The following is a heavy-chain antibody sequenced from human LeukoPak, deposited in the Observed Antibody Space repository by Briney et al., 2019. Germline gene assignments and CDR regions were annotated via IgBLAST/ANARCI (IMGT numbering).Heavy chain of an antibody. CDR1: GFTFSSHW. V-gene: IGHV3-74*01. CDR3: VREGYGPGNYPFDY. Sequence: GGSLRLSCAASGFTFSSHWMNWVRQAPGKGLVWVSRIDSHGTSTIDADSVQGRFTVSRDNSKNTLYLQMNSLRVEDTAVYYCVREGYGPGNYPFDYWGQATLVTVSS. J-gene: IGHJ4*02. D-gene: IGHD3-10*01. CDR2: IDSHGTST.